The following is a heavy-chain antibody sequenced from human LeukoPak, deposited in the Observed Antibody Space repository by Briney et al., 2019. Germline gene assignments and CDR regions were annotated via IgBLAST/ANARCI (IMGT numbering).Heavy chain of an antibody. Sequence: SETLSLTCTVSGASLGSYYWSWIRQPPGKGLEWIGEINHSGSTNYNPSLKSRVTISVDTSKNQFSLKLSSVTAADTAVYYCARVNTQGVPSPWGQGILVTVSS. CDR2: INHSGST. J-gene: IGHJ5*02. CDR3: ARVNTQGVPSP. CDR1: GASLGSYY. D-gene: IGHD2-15*01. V-gene: IGHV4-34*01.